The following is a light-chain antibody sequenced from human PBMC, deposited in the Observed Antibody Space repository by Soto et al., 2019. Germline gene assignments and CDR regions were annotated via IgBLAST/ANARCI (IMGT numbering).Light chain of an antibody. CDR3: QQLNSYPFT. Sequence: IQLTQSPSPPSASVGDRVTITCRASQGISRSLAWYQQKPGKAPKLLIYEASTLQSGVPSRFSGSGSETDFTLAITSLQPEDFATYYCQQLNSYPFTFGQGTRLEIK. V-gene: IGKV1-9*01. J-gene: IGKJ5*01. CDR2: EAS. CDR1: QGISRS.